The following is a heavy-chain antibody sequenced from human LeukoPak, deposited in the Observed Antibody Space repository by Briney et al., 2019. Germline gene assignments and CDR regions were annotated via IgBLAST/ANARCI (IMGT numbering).Heavy chain of an antibody. CDR3: ARSPIVVVTTIRFAKTYYFDY. CDR2: IYYSGST. J-gene: IGHJ4*02. CDR1: GGSISSYY. D-gene: IGHD2-21*02. V-gene: IGHV4-59*12. Sequence: SETLSLTCTVSGGSISSYYWSWIRQPPGKGLEWIGYIYYSGSTNYNPSLKSRVTISVDTSKNQFSLKLSSVTAADTAVYYCARSPIVVVTTIRFAKTYYFDYWGQGTLVTVSS.